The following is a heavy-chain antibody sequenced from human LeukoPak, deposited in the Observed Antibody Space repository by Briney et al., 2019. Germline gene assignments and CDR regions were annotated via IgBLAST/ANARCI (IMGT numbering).Heavy chain of an antibody. CDR1: GGTFSSYA. J-gene: IGHJ6*02. CDR3: ARATSLHSSSWYGRDGQGMDV. Sequence: SVKVSCKASGGTFSSYAISWVRQAPGQGLEWMGGIIPIFGTANYAQKFQGRVTITADESTSTAYMELSSLRSEDTAVYYCARATSLHSSSWYGRDGQGMDVWGQGTTVTVSS. D-gene: IGHD6-13*01. CDR2: IIPIFGTA. V-gene: IGHV1-69*01.